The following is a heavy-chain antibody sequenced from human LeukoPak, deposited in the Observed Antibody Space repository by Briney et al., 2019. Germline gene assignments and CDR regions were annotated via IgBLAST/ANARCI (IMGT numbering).Heavy chain of an antibody. V-gene: IGHV3-53*01. D-gene: IGHD4-17*01. J-gene: IGHJ6*04. CDR3: ARDARPVYGDYDDGLDV. CDR1: GFTVSSNY. CDR2: IYSGGST. Sequence: GGSLRLSCAAPGFTVSSNYMSWVRQAPGKGLEWVSVIYSGGSTYYADSVKGRFTISRDNSKNTLYLQMNSLRAEDTAVYYCARDARPVYGDYDDGLDVWGKGTTVTVSS.